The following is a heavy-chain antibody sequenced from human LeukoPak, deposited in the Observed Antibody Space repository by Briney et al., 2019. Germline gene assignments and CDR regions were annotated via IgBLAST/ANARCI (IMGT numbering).Heavy chain of an antibody. J-gene: IGHJ3*01. CDR2: IYAGDSST. V-gene: IGHV5-51*01. Sequence: GESLKISCMGSGYSFTSYWIGWVRQMPGKGLEWMGIIYAGDSSTTYRPSFQGQVTISADRSISTAYLQWSSLKASDTAIYYCASPQAGYCGGDCYSPWGRGTMVTVSS. CDR1: GYSFTSYW. CDR3: ASPQAGYCGGDCYSP. D-gene: IGHD2-21*02.